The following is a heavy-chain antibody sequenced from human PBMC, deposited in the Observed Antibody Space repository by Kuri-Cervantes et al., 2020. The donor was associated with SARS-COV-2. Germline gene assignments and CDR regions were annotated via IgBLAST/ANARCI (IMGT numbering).Heavy chain of an antibody. CDR1: GFTFSSYS. V-gene: IGHV3-21*01. CDR2: ISSSTSYI. D-gene: IGHD6-13*01. J-gene: IGHJ3*02. Sequence: GGSLKISCAASGFTFSSYSINWVRQAPGKGLEWVSSISSSTSYIYYEDSVKGRFTISRDNAKNSLYLQMNSLRAEDTAIYYCARDRSSNWFSTRVAFDIWGQGTMVTVSS. CDR3: ARDRSSNWFSTRVAFDI.